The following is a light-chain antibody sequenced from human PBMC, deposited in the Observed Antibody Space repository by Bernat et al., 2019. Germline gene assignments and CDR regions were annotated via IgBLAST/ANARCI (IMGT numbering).Light chain of an antibody. V-gene: IGLV2-11*01. Sequence: QSALTQPRSVSGSPGQSVTISCTGTSRDVVGYNYVSWYQQHTGKAPKLMSYDVSKRPSGVPDRFSGSKSGNTASLTISGLQAEDEADYYCCSYAGSYTYVFGPGTKVTVL. CDR1: SRDVVGYNY. J-gene: IGLJ1*01. CDR2: DVS. CDR3: CSYAGSYTYV.